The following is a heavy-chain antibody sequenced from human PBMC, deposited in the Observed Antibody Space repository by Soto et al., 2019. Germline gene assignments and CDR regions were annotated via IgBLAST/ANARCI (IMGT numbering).Heavy chain of an antibody. Sequence: ASVKVSCKASGYTFTSYGISWVRQAPGQGLEWMGWISAYNGNTNYAQKNQGRVTMTTDTSTCTAYMELRSLRSDDTAVYYCARGLVDTAMVPAFDIWGQGTMVTVSS. CDR2: ISAYNGNT. CDR1: GYTFTSYG. CDR3: ARGLVDTAMVPAFDI. D-gene: IGHD5-18*01. J-gene: IGHJ3*02. V-gene: IGHV1-18*01.